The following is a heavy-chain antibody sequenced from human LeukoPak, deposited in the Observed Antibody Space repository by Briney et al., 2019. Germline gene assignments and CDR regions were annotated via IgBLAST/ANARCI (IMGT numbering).Heavy chain of an antibody. D-gene: IGHD1-26*01. Sequence: PGGSLRLSCAASGFTFSTFAMNWVRQAPGKGLEWVSVISGSSGTTYYADSVNGRFTISRDNSKNALYLQMNSLRAEDTAVYYCARGSGPVGATFFDYWGQGTLVTVSS. CDR1: GFTFSTFA. CDR2: ISGSSGTT. J-gene: IGHJ4*02. V-gene: IGHV3-23*01. CDR3: ARGSGPVGATFFDY.